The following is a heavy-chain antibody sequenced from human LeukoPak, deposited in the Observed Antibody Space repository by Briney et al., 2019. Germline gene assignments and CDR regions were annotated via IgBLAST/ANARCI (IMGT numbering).Heavy chain of an antibody. J-gene: IGHJ4*02. Sequence: PGGFLRLFCSASGFTLCSYALSWVRPAPGEGLEWASSSSGSGGSTYYADSVKGRFTISRDNSKNTLYLQMNRLRAEDTAVYYCAAEHCSGASCHGNSGGYWGQGTLVTVSS. V-gene: IGHV3-23*01. CDR2: SSGSGGST. CDR1: GFTLCSYA. CDR3: AAEHCSGASCHGNSGGY. D-gene: IGHD2-15*01.